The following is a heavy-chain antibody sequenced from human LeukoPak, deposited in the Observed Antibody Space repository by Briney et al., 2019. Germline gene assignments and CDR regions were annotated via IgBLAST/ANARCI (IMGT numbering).Heavy chain of an antibody. D-gene: IGHD2-21*02. CDR2: MNPNSGNT. Sequence: GASVKVSCKASGYMFTSYDINWVRQATGQGLEWMGWMNPNSGNTGFGQKFQGRVTMTRDTSISTAYMELSSLRSEDTAVYYCARVFCSGGDCYRYSDYWGQGTLVTVSS. CDR3: ARVFCSGGDCYRYSDY. V-gene: IGHV1-8*01. J-gene: IGHJ4*02. CDR1: GYMFTSYD.